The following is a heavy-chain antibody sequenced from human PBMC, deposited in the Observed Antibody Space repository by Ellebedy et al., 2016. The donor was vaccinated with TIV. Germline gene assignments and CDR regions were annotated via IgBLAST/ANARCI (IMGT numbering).Heavy chain of an antibody. J-gene: IGHJ4*02. CDR1: GGSVSNTRYY. CDR3: ARIDPWQPIDD. Sequence: MPSETLSLTCGVSGGSVSNTRYYRAWIRQPPGKGLEWIGSVYYSGSPYYNPSFKSRVTLSADTSKNQFSLNLRTVTAADTAVYYCARIDPWQPIDDWGQGILVTVSS. CDR2: VYYSGSP. V-gene: IGHV4-39*01. D-gene: IGHD2-21*01.